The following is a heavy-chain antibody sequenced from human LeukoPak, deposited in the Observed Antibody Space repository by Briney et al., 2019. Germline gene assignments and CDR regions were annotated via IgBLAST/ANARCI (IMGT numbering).Heavy chain of an antibody. D-gene: IGHD3-9*01. CDR1: GYTFTGYY. CDR3: ARGARYFDWLPDDF. V-gene: IGHV1-2*02. CDR2: INPNSGGT. Sequence: ASVKVSCKASGYTFTGYYMHWVRQAPGQGLEWMGWINPNSGGTNYAQKFQGRVTMTRDTSITTAYMELSRLRSDDTAVYYCARGARYFDWLPDDFWGQGTLVTVSS. J-gene: IGHJ4*02.